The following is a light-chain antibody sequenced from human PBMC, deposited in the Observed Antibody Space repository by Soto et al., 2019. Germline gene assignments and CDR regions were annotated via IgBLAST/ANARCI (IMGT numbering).Light chain of an antibody. J-gene: IGKJ1*01. CDR1: QTSNW. CDR2: RAS. V-gene: IGKV1-5*03. CDR3: QQYNNYSPRT. Sequence: DIQMTQSPSTLSASVGDRVTITCRASQTSNWLAWYQQKPGKAPKLLIYRASSLESGVPSRFIGSGSGTEFTLAISSLQPGDFATYYCQQYNNYSPRTFGQWTKVEIK.